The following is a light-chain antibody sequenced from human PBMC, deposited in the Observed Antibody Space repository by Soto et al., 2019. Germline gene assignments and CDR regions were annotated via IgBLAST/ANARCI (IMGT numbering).Light chain of an antibody. CDR1: QSVRNNY. Sequence: EIVLTQSPGTLSLSPGERATLSCRASQSVRNNYLAWYQQKPGQAPRLLIYGPSSRATGIPDRFGGSGSGTDFTVTISRLETEDFAVYYCQQFGGSPPYTFGQGTKLEIK. V-gene: IGKV3-20*01. J-gene: IGKJ2*01. CDR2: GPS. CDR3: QQFGGSPPYT.